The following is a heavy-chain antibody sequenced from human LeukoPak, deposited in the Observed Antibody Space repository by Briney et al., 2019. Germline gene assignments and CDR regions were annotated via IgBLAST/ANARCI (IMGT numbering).Heavy chain of an antibody. CDR2: IKQGGSDK. CDR3: ARDTFGL. Sequence: GGSLRLSCEASGFTLSNHWRTWVRQAPGKGLEWVATIKQGGSDKFYVDSVKGRFTISGDNAKNSLYLEMNSLRVEDTAVYYCARDTFGLWGQGTLVTVSS. J-gene: IGHJ4*02. D-gene: IGHD2/OR15-2a*01. V-gene: IGHV3-7*01. CDR1: GFTLSNHW.